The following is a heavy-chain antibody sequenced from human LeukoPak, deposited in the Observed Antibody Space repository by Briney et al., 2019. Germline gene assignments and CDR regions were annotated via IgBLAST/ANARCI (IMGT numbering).Heavy chain of an antibody. Sequence: SETLSLTCTVSGGSISSYYWSWIRQPPGKGLEWIGYIYYSGSTNYNPSLKSRVTISVDTSKNQFSLELSSVTAADTAVYYCAGDKWLHPNDAFDIWGQGTMVTVSS. J-gene: IGHJ3*02. CDR1: GGSISSYY. D-gene: IGHD5-12*01. CDR3: AGDKWLHPNDAFDI. V-gene: IGHV4-59*01. CDR2: IYYSGST.